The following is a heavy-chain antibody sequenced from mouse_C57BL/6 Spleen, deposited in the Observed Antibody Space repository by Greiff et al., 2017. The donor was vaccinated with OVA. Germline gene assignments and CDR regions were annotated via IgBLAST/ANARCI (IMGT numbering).Heavy chain of an antibody. D-gene: IGHD4-1*01. CDR2: IDPSESYT. CDR3: ARVGDSYAMDY. Sequence: VQLQQPGAELVRPGTSVKLSCKASGYTFTSCWMHWVKQRPGQGLEWIGVIDPSESYTNYNQKFKGKATLTVDTSSSTAYMQLSSLTSEDSAVYYCARVGDSYAMDYWGQGTSVTVSS. V-gene: IGHV1-59*01. J-gene: IGHJ4*01. CDR1: GYTFTSCW.